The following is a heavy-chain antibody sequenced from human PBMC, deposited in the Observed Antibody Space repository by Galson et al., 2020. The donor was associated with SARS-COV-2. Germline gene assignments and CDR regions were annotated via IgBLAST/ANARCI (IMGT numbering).Heavy chain of an antibody. Sequence: ASETLSLICTVSGASVTTHYWSWIRQPPGKGPEWIAYIKSSGNTNYNPSLKSRVTIAVDTSKNQFSLKLSSMTAADTAIYYCARGAGWYDYWGQGTLVTVSS. CDR3: ARGAGWYDY. V-gene: IGHV4-59*02. CDR1: GASVTTHY. D-gene: IGHD6-19*01. J-gene: IGHJ4*02. CDR2: IKSSGNT.